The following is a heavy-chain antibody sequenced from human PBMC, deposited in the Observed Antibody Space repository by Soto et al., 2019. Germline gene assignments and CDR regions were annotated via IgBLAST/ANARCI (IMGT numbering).Heavy chain of an antibody. D-gene: IGHD2-2*01. J-gene: IGHJ5*02. CDR2: ISYDGSNT. CDR3: AKDNCISTSCYRLYNWFDP. CDR1: GFTFTSYA. V-gene: IGHV3-30*18. Sequence: GGSLRLSCAASGFTFTSYAMHWVRQAPGKGLEYVAIISYDGSNTYYADSVKGRFTISRDNSKNTLYLQMNNLRAEDTAVYYCAKDNCISTSCYRLYNWFDPWGQGTLVTGSP.